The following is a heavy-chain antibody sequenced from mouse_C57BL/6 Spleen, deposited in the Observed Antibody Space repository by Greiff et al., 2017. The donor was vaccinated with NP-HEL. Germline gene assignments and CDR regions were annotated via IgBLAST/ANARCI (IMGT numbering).Heavy chain of an antibody. CDR1: GFNIKDDY. CDR2: IDPENGDT. CDR3: TTWEVTTPY. D-gene: IGHD2-2*01. V-gene: IGHV14-4*01. J-gene: IGHJ2*01. Sequence: EVQRVESGAELVRPGASVKLSCTASGFNIKDDYMHWVKQRPEQGLEWIGWIDPENGDTEYASKFQGKATITADTSSNTAYLQLSSLTSEDTAVYYCTTWEVTTPYWGQGTTLTVSS.